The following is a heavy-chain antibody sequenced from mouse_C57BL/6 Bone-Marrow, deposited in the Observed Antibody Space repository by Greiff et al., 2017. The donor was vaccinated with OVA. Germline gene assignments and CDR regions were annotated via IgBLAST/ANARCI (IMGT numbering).Heavy chain of an antibody. Sequence: VQLQQSGPELVKPGASVKISCKASGYAFSSSWMNWVKQRPGKGLEWIGRIYPGDGETTYNGKFKGKATLTADKSSSTAYMQLSSLTSEDSAVYVCARRYGNFGAMDYWGQGTSVTVSS. J-gene: IGHJ4*01. V-gene: IGHV1-82*01. D-gene: IGHD2-10*02. CDR3: ARRYGNFGAMDY. CDR1: GYAFSSSW. CDR2: IYPGDGET.